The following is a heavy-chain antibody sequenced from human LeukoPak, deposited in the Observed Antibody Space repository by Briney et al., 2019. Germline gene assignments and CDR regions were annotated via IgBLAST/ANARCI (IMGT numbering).Heavy chain of an antibody. CDR2: ISSSSSYI. Sequence: GGSLRLSCAASGFTFSSYSMNWVRQAPGKGLEWVSSISSSSSYIYYADSVKGRFTISRDNAKTSLYLQMNSLRAEDTAVYYCARRHIAVAGPLDSWGQGTLVTVSS. CDR3: ARRHIAVAGPLDS. J-gene: IGHJ4*02. D-gene: IGHD6-19*01. CDR1: GFTFSSYS. V-gene: IGHV3-21*01.